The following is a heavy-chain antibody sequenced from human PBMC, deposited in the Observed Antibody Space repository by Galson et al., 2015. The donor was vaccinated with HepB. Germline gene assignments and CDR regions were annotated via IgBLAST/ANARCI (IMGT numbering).Heavy chain of an antibody. CDR2: ISGSGGST. Sequence: SLRLSCAASGFTFSSYAMSWVRQAPGKGLEWVSAISGSGGSTYYADSVKGRFTISRDNSKNTLYLQMNSLRAEDTAVYYCAKDGATVVNSRTSFDYWGQGTLVTVSS. V-gene: IGHV3-23*01. J-gene: IGHJ4*02. D-gene: IGHD4-23*01. CDR1: GFTFSSYA. CDR3: AKDGATVVNSRTSFDY.